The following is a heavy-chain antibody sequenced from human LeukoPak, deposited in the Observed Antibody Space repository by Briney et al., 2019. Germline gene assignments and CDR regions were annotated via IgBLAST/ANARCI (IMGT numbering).Heavy chain of an antibody. CDR3: VIVPAADYGMDV. V-gene: IGHV3-48*04. CDR1: GFTFSSYS. J-gene: IGHJ6*02. CDR2: ISTSSTTI. D-gene: IGHD2-2*01. Sequence: GGSLRLSCAVSGFTFSSYSMTWVRQAPGKGLEWISYISTSSTTIYYADSVKGRFTISRDNAKNALYLQMSSLRAEDTAVYYCVIVPAADYGMDVWGQGTTVTVSS.